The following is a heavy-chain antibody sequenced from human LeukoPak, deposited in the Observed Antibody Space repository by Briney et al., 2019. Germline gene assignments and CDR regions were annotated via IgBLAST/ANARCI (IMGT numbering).Heavy chain of an antibody. CDR1: GGSISSYY. CDR2: IYYSGST. D-gene: IGHD4-17*01. V-gene: IGHV4-59*08. CDR3: ARHGGTVTIWWDY. J-gene: IGHJ4*02. Sequence: SETLSLTCTVSGGSISSYYWSWIRQPPGKGLEWIGYIYYSGSTNYNPSLKSRVTISVDTSKNQFSLKLSSVTAADTAVYYCARHGGTVTIWWDYWGQGTLVTVSS.